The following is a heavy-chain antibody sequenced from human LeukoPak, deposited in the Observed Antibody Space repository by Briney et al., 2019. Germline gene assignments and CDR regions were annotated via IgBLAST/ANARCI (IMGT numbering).Heavy chain of an antibody. D-gene: IGHD3-22*01. Sequence: GGSLRLSCAASGFTFSSYTMNWVRQAPGKGLVWVSSISTSSSYIYFADSVKGRFTISRDNAKNSLSLQMNSLRADDTAVYYCARGQIYYDGSGFDHWGQGTLVTVSS. J-gene: IGHJ4*02. CDR2: ISTSSSYI. CDR3: ARGQIYYDGSGFDH. CDR1: GFTFSSYT. V-gene: IGHV3-21*01.